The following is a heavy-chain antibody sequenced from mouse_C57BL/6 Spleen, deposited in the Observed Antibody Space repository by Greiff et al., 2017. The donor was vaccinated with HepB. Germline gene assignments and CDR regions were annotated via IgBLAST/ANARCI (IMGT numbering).Heavy chain of an antibody. Sequence: EVKLQESGPGLVKPSQSLSLTCSVTGYSITSGYYWNWIRQFPGNKLEWMGYISYDGSNNYNPSLKNRISITRDTSKNQFFLKLNSVTTEDTATYYCARDYDGYYDYWGQGTTLTVSS. J-gene: IGHJ2*01. V-gene: IGHV3-6*01. CDR3: ARDYDGYYDY. CDR2: ISYDGSN. D-gene: IGHD2-3*01. CDR1: GYSITSGYY.